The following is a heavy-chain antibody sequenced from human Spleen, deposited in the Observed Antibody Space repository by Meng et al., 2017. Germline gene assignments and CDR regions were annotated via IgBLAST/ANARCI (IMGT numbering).Heavy chain of an antibody. CDR2: IYSGGST. J-gene: IGHJ5*02. D-gene: IGHD3-9*01. CDR1: GSTVSSNY. V-gene: IGHV3-53*05. Sequence: GGSLRLSCAVSGSTVSSNYMSWVRQAPGKGLEWVSVIYSGGSTYYADSVKGRFTISRDNSKNTLYLQMNSLRAEDTAVYYCARERETYYDILTGYYSHDNWFDPWGQGTLVTVSS. CDR3: ARERETYYDILTGYYSHDNWFDP.